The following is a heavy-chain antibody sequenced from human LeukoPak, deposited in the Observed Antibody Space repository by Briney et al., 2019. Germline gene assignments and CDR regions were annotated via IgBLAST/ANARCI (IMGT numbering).Heavy chain of an antibody. V-gene: IGHV3-23*01. D-gene: IGHD2-2*01. CDR2: ISGSGGST. J-gene: IGHJ4*02. CDR1: GFTFSSYA. Sequence: GXLRLSCAASGFTFSSYAMSWVRQAPGKGLEWVSAISGSGGSTYYADSVKGRFTISRDNSKNTLYLQMNSLRAEDTAVHYCAKVLTLLGYCSSTSCYGPIDYWGQGTLVTVSS. CDR3: AKVLTLLGYCSSTSCYGPIDY.